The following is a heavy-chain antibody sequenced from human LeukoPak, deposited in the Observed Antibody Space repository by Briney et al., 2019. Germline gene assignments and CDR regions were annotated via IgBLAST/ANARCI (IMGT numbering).Heavy chain of an antibody. CDR1: GGSISSSSYY. D-gene: IGHD2/OR15-2a*01. Sequence: SETLSLTCTVSGGSISSSSYYWGWIRQPPGKGLEWIGSIYYSGSTYYNPSLKSRVTISVDTSKNQFSLKLSSVTAADTAVYYCARGRGFPRAIDYWGQGILVTVSS. CDR3: ARGRGFPRAIDY. CDR2: IYYSGST. J-gene: IGHJ4*02. V-gene: IGHV4-39*01.